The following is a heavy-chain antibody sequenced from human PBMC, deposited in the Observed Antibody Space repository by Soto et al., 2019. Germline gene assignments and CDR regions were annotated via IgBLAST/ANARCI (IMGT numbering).Heavy chain of an antibody. J-gene: IGHJ6*02. D-gene: IGHD3-16*01. V-gene: IGHV1-69*01. CDR3: ATSGGRGATSKLGYYYSARDV. CDR1: GGTFSSYA. Sequence: QVQLVQSGAEVKKPGSSVKVSCKASGGTFSSYALSWVRQAPGQRLEWMGGLVPIFGTPNYAQKSQGRVTITAAESTTIACMERSMPESVDTGVYYCATSGGRGATSKLGYYYSARDVWFQGATGTVSS. CDR2: LVPIFGTP.